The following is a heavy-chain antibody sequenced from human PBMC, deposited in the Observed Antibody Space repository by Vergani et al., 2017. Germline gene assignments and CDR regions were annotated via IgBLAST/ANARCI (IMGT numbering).Heavy chain of an antibody. CDR2: IYSTGST. Sequence: QVQLQQWGAGLLKPSETLSLTCTVSGGSFNTYYWSWIRQSPGKGLEWIGYIYSTGSTNYNPSLNSRVTMSVDTSKNQFSLKVRSVTAEDTAVYFCARVMYRDEASTGYRLEGMDIWGQGTTVTISS. CDR3: ARVMYRDEASTGYRLEGMDI. D-gene: IGHD3-9*01. V-gene: IGHV4-59*13. CDR1: GGSFNTYY. J-gene: IGHJ6*02.